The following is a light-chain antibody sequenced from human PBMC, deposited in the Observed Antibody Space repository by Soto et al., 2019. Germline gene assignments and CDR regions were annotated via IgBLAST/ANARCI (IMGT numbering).Light chain of an antibody. CDR2: GSS. Sequence: EIVLTQSPGTLSLSPGERATLSCRASQSVTSNYLAWHQQKPGQAPRLLIFGSSSRASGIPDRCSGSGSGTDFTLTISRLEPEDFAVYYCQLYGSPWTFGQGTKVEIK. V-gene: IGKV3-20*01. CDR1: QSVTSNY. J-gene: IGKJ1*01. CDR3: QLYGSPWT.